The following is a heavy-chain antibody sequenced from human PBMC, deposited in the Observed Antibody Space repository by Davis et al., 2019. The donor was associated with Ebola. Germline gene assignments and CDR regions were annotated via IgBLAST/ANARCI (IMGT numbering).Heavy chain of an antibody. CDR3: ARGTMVRGVNLAY. CDR1: GGPFSGYY. Sequence: MPSETLSLTCAVYGGPFSGYYWSWIRQPPGKGLEWIGEINHSGSTNYNPSLKSRVTISVDTSKNQFSLKLSSVTAADTAVYYCARGTMVRGVNLAYWGQGTLVTVSS. D-gene: IGHD3-10*01. V-gene: IGHV4-34*01. CDR2: INHSGST. J-gene: IGHJ4*02.